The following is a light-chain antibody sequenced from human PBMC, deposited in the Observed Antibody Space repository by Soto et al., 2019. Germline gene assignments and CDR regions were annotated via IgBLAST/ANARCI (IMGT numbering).Light chain of an antibody. Sequence: DIQMTQSPSTLSASVGDRVTITCRASQSISSWLAWYQQKPGKAPKLLIYDASGLESGVPSRFSGSGSGTDFTLTITSLQPEDSATYYCQHSYGTPRTFGQGTKVDIK. CDR3: QHSYGTPRT. CDR2: DAS. CDR1: QSISSW. V-gene: IGKV1-5*01. J-gene: IGKJ1*01.